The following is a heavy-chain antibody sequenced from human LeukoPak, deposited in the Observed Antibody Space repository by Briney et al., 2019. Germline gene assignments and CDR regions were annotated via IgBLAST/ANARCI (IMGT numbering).Heavy chain of an antibody. CDR1: GYTFTSYG. CDR3: ARRDSSGYYYAFDY. V-gene: IGHV1-18*01. J-gene: IGHJ4*02. CDR2: ISAYNGNT. Sequence: ASVKVSSTASGYTFTSYGISWVRQAPGQGLEWMGWISAYNGNTNYAQKLQGRVTMTTDTSTSTAYMELRSLRSDDTAVYYCARRDSSGYYYAFDYWGQGTLVTVSS. D-gene: IGHD3-22*01.